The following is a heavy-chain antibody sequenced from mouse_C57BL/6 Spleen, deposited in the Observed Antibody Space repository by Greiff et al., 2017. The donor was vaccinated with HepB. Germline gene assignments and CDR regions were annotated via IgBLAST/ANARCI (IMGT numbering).Heavy chain of an antibody. V-gene: IGHV5-17*01. CDR1: GFTFSDYG. Sequence: EVKLVESGGGLVKPGGSLKLSCAASGFTFSDYGMHWVRQAPEKGLEWVAYISSGSSTIYYADTVKGRFTISRDNAKTTLFLQMTSLRSEDTAMYYGARDYRGFYAMDYWGQGTSVTVSS. J-gene: IGHJ4*01. D-gene: IGHD1-1*02. CDR2: ISSGSSTI. CDR3: ARDYRGFYAMDY.